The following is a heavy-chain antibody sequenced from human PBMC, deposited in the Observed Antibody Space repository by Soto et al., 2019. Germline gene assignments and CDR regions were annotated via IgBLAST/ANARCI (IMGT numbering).Heavy chain of an antibody. D-gene: IGHD2-21*01. J-gene: IGHJ6*03. CDR1: GFTFSSCS. CDR3: ARDIQGDYYYMDV. Sequence: EVQLVESGGGLVKPGGSLRLSCAASGFTFSSCSMNWVRQAPGKGLEWVSSISSSSSYIYYADSVKGRFTISRDNAKNSLYLQMNSLRAEDTAVYYCARDIQGDYYYMDVWGKGTTVTVSS. CDR2: ISSSSSYI. V-gene: IGHV3-21*01.